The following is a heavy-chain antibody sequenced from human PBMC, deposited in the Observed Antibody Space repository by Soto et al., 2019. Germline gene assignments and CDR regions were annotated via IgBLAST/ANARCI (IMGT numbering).Heavy chain of an antibody. CDR2: IDPNSGGT. V-gene: IGHV1-2*07. CDR3: ARDSPLTTGWFDP. CDR1: GYTFTDYY. D-gene: IGHD4-17*01. J-gene: IGHJ5*02. Sequence: QVQLVQSGAEVKKPGASVRVSCKASGYTFTDYYLHWVRQAPGQGLEWMGWIDPNSGGTQYAGKFQGRVTMTRDTSTSTAYVELSRLKSDDTAIYYCARDSPLTTGWFDPWGQGTLVTVSS.